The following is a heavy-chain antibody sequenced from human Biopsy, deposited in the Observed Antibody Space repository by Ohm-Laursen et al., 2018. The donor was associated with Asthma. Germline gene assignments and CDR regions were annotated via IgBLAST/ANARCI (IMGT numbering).Heavy chain of an antibody. J-gene: IGHJ4*02. CDR2: ISWNSATI. D-gene: IGHD3-3*01. Sequence: SLRLSCAAPGFKFDEYTMHWVRQAPGKGLEWVSGISWNSATIGYADSVKGRFTISRDNSKNTLYLQMNSLRAEDTAVYYCASQSSGPDFWSGYYYFDYWGQGTLVTVSS. CDR3: ASQSSGPDFWSGYYYFDY. V-gene: IGHV3-9*01. CDR1: GFKFDEYT.